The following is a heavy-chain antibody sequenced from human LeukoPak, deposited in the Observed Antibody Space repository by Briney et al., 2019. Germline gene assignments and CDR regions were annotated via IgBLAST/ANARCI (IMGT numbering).Heavy chain of an antibody. Sequence: PGGPLRLSCAASGFTFSSYWMSWVRQAPGKGLEWAANIKQDGSEKYYVDSVKGRFTISRDNAKHSLYLQMNSLRAEDTAVYYCARARRPAYYYYMDVWGKGTTVTVSS. D-gene: IGHD1-1*01. V-gene: IGHV3-7*01. CDR3: ARARRPAYYYYMDV. CDR1: GFTFSSYW. CDR2: IKQDGSEK. J-gene: IGHJ6*03.